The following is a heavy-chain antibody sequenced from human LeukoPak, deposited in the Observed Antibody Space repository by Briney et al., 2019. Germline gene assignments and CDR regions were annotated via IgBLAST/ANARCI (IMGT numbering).Heavy chain of an antibody. D-gene: IGHD2-2*01. CDR1: GFTFSSYG. CDR3: AKDKGYCSSTSCYLSPVAFDI. J-gene: IGHJ3*02. Sequence: PGGSLRLSCAASGFTFSSYGMHWVRQAPGKGLEWVAFIRYDGSNKYYADSVKGRFTISRDNSKNTLYLQMNSLRAEDTAVYYCAKDKGYCSSTSCYLSPVAFDIWGQGTMVTVSS. CDR2: IRYDGSNK. V-gene: IGHV3-30*02.